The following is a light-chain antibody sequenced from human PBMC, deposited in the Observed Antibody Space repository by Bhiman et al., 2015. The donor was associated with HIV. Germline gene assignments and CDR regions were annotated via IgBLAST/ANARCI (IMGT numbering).Light chain of an antibody. CDR1: KLGDKY. CDR3: QAWDGRTEV. J-gene: IGLJ1*01. Sequence: SYELTQPPSVSVSPGQTATITCSGDKLGDKYVCWYQQKPGQSPVLVIFNDNLRPSGIPDRFSGSNSGNTATLTISGTQTMDEADYYCQAWDGRTEVFGTGTKVTVL. CDR2: NDN. V-gene: IGLV3-1*01.